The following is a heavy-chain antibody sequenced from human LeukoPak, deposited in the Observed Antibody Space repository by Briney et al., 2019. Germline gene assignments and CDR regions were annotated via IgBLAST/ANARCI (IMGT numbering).Heavy chain of an antibody. V-gene: IGHV4-4*09. D-gene: IGHD6-19*01. Sequence: TSETLSLTCTVSGGSVSSYYWSWIRQPPGKGLEWIGYIYNSESTKYNSSLESRVTISVDTSKNQFFLKLSSVTAADTAVYYCARFHSGPSGWYVLWYFDLWGRGTLVTVSS. CDR2: IYNSEST. CDR1: GGSVSSYY. J-gene: IGHJ2*01. CDR3: ARFHSGPSGWYVLWYFDL.